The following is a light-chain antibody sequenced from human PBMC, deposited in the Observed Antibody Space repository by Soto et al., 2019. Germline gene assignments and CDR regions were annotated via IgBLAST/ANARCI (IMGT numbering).Light chain of an antibody. Sequence: DIQMTQSPSTLSASVGDRVTITCRASHSINRWSAWYQQKPGKAPKLLIYKASTLESGVPSRFSGGGIGTEFSLSISSLQPDDFATYYCQQYSTYQYIFGQGTKVEIK. J-gene: IGKJ2*01. CDR2: KAS. CDR3: QQYSTYQYI. V-gene: IGKV1-5*03. CDR1: HSINRW.